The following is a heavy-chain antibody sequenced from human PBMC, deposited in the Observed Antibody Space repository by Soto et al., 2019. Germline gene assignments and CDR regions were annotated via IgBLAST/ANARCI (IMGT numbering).Heavy chain of an antibody. J-gene: IGHJ4*01. D-gene: IGHD1-1*01. CDR3: TRDPRLVDH. V-gene: IGHV3-11*06. Sequence: SGGSLRLSCAASGFNFRDSYMTWIRQAPGKGLEWVSYISGSSSDTNYADSVKGRFTISRDNTKNSLYLQMNSLRAEDTAVYYCTRDPRLVDHWGHGPLVPVSS. CDR1: GFNFRDSY. CDR2: ISGSSSDT.